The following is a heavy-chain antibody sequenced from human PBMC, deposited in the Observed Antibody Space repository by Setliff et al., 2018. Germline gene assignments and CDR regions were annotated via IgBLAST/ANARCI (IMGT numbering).Heavy chain of an antibody. CDR1: GGSISSGGYY. CDR3: ARVPRFTDTRNAFDI. J-gene: IGHJ3*02. V-gene: IGHV4-31*03. CDR2: IYYSGST. Sequence: PSETLSLTCTVSGGSISSGGYYWSWIRQHPGKGLEWIGYIYYSGSTYCNTSLKSRVTISVDTSKNQFSLKLSSVTAADTAVYYCARVPRFTDTRNAFDIWGQGTMVTVSS. D-gene: IGHD5-18*01.